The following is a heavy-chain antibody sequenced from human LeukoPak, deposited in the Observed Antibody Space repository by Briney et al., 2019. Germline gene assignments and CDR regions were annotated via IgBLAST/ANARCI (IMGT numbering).Heavy chain of an antibody. Sequence: SETLSLTCSVSSGSISSYYWSWIRQPPGKGLEWIGYVYYTGSTNYNPSLKSRVTMSLDTSMNQFSLKLSSVTAADTAVYYCARDYSGAYGRGYYFDYWGQGTLVTVSS. CDR3: ARDYSGAYGRGYYFDY. J-gene: IGHJ4*02. D-gene: IGHD4-17*01. CDR1: SGSISSYY. CDR2: VYYTGST. V-gene: IGHV4-59*01.